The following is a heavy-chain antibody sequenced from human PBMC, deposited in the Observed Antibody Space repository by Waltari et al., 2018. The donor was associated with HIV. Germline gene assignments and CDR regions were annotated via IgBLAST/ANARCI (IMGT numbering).Heavy chain of an antibody. CDR2: ITRNGGSK. V-gene: IGHV3-9*01. D-gene: IGHD3-16*01. Sequence: EDYEVHWVRQVPGKGLEWISGITRNGGSKSYADSVRGRFTISRDNAQDSLYLQMSSLRVEDTAIYYCVNADGDYGGGGGAFAIWGQGTLVTVSS. J-gene: IGHJ3*02. CDR3: VNADGDYGGGGGAFAI. CDR1: EDYE.